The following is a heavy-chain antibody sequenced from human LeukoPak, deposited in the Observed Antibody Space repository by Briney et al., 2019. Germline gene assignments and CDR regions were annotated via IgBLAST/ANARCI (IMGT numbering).Heavy chain of an antibody. CDR2: IYYSGRT. CDR1: GGSISSYY. CDR3: ARHGGTTAVNDAFDV. Sequence: SGTLSLTCTVSGGSISSYYWSWIRQPPGKGLEWMGYIYYSGRTSYNPSLTSRVTISVDTSKNQFSLELSSVTAADTAVYYCARHGGTTAVNDAFDVWGQGTTVTVSS. V-gene: IGHV4-59*08. D-gene: IGHD1/OR15-1a*01. J-gene: IGHJ3*01.